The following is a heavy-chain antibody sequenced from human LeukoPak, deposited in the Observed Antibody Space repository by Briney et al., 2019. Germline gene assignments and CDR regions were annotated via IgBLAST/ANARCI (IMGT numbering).Heavy chain of an antibody. Sequence: ASVKVSCKASGYTFTADYIHWLRQAPGQGLEWMGWINPNSADTHYPQKFQGRVTLTSDTSISTAYMELSRLSPDDTAIYYCARDLRGNSMFFDYWGQGTLATVSS. CDR2: INPNSADT. CDR3: ARDLRGNSMFFDY. J-gene: IGHJ4*02. D-gene: IGHD4-23*01. CDR1: GYTFTADY. V-gene: IGHV1-2*02.